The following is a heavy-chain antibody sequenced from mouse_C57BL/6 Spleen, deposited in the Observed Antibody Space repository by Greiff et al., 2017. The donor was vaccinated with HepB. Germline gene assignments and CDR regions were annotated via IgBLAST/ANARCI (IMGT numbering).Heavy chain of an antibody. CDR2: INPSSGYT. Sequence: VKLQESGAELARPGASVKMSCKASGYTFTSYTMHWVKQRPGQGLEWIGYINPSSGYTKYNQKFKDKATLTADKSSSTAYMQLSSLTSEDSAVYYCARESPPLDYWGQGTTLTVSS. J-gene: IGHJ2*01. CDR1: GYTFTSYT. V-gene: IGHV1-4*01. CDR3: ARESPPLDY.